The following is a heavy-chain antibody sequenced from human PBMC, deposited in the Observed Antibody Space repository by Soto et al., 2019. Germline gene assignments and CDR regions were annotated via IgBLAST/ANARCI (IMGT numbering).Heavy chain of an antibody. D-gene: IGHD3-22*01. Sequence: QVQLLESGPGLVKPSQTLSLTCTVSGDSVSGGDSYWSWIRQPPGKALEWIGYTSFSGYTSYTPSLKSRVTISVDMSKSQFSLRLTSVTAADTAIYYCVRGGNPYHYATSGPGTFDKWGQGTLVSVSS. V-gene: IGHV4-30-4*01. CDR1: GDSVSGGDSY. CDR2: TSFSGYT. CDR3: VRGGNPYHYATSGPGTFDK. J-gene: IGHJ4*02.